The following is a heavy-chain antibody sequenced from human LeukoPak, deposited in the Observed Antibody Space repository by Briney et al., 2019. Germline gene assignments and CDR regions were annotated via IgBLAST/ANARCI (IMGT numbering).Heavy chain of an antibody. V-gene: IGHV4-4*02. J-gene: IGHJ3*02. D-gene: IGHD4-23*01. CDR2: IYHTGST. CDR1: GGSISSTNW. CDR3: ARWTTVATPSRTFDI. Sequence: PSETLSLTCTLSGGSISSTNWWSWVRQPPGKGLEWIGEIYHTGSTNYNPSLKSPVTISVDKSKSQFSLKMSSVTAADTAVYYCARWTTVATPSRTFDIWGQGTMVTVSS.